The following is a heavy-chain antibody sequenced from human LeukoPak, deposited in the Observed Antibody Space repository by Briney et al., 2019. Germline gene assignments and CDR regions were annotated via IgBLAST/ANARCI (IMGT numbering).Heavy chain of an antibody. D-gene: IGHD3-22*01. J-gene: IGHJ4*02. CDR2: IYLSGTT. CDR3: ARGRIFYDSTGYHY. CDR1: GGPLSSYY. Sequence: PSETLSLTCTVSGGPLSSYYWSWFRQPPGKGLDWIGYIYLSGTTNYNPSLKSRVTISVDTSKNQFSLKLSSVTAADTAVYYCARGRIFYDSTGYHYWGQGTLVTASS. V-gene: IGHV4-59*01.